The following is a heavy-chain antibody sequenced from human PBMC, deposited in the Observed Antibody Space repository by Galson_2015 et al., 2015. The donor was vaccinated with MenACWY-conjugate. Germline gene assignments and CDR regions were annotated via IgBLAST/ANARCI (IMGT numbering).Heavy chain of an antibody. CDR2: IYYSGST. V-gene: IGHV4-39*07. CDR1: GGSIRSSSYY. Sequence: LSLTCTVSGGSIRSSSYYWGWIRQPPGKGLEWIGSIYYSGSTYYNPSLKSRVTISVGTSKNQFSLKLSSVTAADTAVYYCAGDREKITMVRGGLDYWGQGTLVTVSS. CDR3: AGDREKITMVRGGLDY. J-gene: IGHJ4*02. D-gene: IGHD3-10*01.